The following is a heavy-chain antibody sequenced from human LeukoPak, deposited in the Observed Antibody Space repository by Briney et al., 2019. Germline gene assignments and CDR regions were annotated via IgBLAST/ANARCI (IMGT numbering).Heavy chain of an antibody. CDR1: GYSFSSYY. CDR2: INPSGGST. Sequence: GASVKVSCKASGYSFSSYYMHWVRQAPGQGLEWMGIINPSGGSTTYAQKFQGRVNMTRDTSTTTVYMELSSLKSEDTAVYYCAKWTGTTGLDYWGQGTLVTVSS. V-gene: IGHV1-46*01. CDR3: AKWTGTTGLDY. J-gene: IGHJ4*02. D-gene: IGHD1-1*01.